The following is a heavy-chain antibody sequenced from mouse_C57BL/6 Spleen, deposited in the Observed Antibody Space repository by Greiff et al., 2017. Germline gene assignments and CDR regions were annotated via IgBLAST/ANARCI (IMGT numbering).Heavy chain of an antibody. CDR3: ARRGDYDGDY. J-gene: IGHJ2*01. CDR2: ISSGGSYT. V-gene: IGHV5-6*01. Sequence: EVKLVESGGDLVKPGGSLKLSCAASGFTFSSYGMSWVRQTPDKRLEWVATISSGGSYTSSPDSVKGRFTISRDNAKNTLYLQMSSLKSEDTAMYYCARRGDYDGDYWGQGTTLTVSS. D-gene: IGHD2-4*01. CDR1: GFTFSSYG.